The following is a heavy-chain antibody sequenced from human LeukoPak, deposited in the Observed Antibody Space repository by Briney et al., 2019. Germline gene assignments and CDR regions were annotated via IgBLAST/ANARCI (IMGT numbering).Heavy chain of an antibody. D-gene: IGHD2-15*01. CDR2: INANSGAT. CDR3: ARGIYARAATGFQD. CDR1: GYTFTGYY. V-gene: IGHV1-2*02. Sequence: ASVKVSCKASGYTFTGYYIHWVRQAPGQGLEWMGWINANSGATNFAEKLQGRVTMTRDTSISTAYMELSRLRSDDTAVYYCARGIYARAATGFQDWGQGSLVTVSS. J-gene: IGHJ1*01.